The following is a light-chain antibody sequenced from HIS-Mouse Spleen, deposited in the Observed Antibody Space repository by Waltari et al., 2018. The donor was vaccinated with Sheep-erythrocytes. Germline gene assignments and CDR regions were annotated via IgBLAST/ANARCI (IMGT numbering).Light chain of an antibody. V-gene: IGLV2-23*01. CDR3: CSYAGSSTPWV. CDR2: EGS. J-gene: IGLJ3*02. CDR1: SSDFGSYNL. Sequence: QSALTQPASVSGSPGQSITISCTGTSSDFGSYNLVSWYHHHPGKAPKSMIYEGSKRPSGVSNRFSGSKSGNTASLTISGLQAEDEADYYCCSYAGSSTPWVFGGGTKLTVL.